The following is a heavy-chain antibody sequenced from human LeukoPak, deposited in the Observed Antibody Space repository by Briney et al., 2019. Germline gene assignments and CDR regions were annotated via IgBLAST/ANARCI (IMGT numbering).Heavy chain of an antibody. CDR2: INHSGST. D-gene: IGHD3-9*01. Sequence: SETLSLTCAVYGGSFSGYYWSWIRQPPGKGLEWIGEINHSGSTNYNPSLKSRVTISVDTSKNQFSLKLSSVTAADTAVYYCARGGKRYFDWLPNGYYFDYWGQGTLVTVSS. V-gene: IGHV4-34*01. CDR3: ARGGKRYFDWLPNGYYFDY. CDR1: GGSFSGYY. J-gene: IGHJ4*02.